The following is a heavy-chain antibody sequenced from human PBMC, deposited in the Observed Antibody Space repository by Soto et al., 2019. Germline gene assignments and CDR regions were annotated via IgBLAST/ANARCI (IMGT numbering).Heavy chain of an antibody. V-gene: IGHV3-53*01. CDR2: IYSGGST. D-gene: IGHD5-12*01. Sequence: GPLLLAGAASGFTVSSNYMSWVRQAPGKGLEWVSVIYSGGSTYYADSVKGRFTISRDNSKNTLYLQMNSLRAEDTAVYYCARGWGPYSGYDFDYWGQGTLVTVSS. J-gene: IGHJ4*02. CDR3: ARGWGPYSGYDFDY. CDR1: GFTVSSNY.